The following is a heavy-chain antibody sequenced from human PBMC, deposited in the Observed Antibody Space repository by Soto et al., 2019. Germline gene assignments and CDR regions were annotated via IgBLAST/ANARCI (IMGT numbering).Heavy chain of an antibody. CDR3: AREPPETPPDY. J-gene: IGHJ4*02. CDR2: ISSKNGNT. CDR1: GYTFSDYG. Sequence: QVQLVQSGADVKKPGASVKVSCKASGYTFSDYGVSWVRQPPGQGLEWMGWISSKNGNTNFAQKFRGRVTMTTDPSTSTVYMELRSLRPDDTAVYYCAREPPETPPDYWGQGTLVTVSS. V-gene: IGHV1-18*01.